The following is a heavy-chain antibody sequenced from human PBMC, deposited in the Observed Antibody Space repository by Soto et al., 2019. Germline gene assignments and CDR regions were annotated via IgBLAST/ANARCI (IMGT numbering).Heavy chain of an antibody. CDR1: GGSISSGGYS. CDR3: ARAGGLGAVAVDY. D-gene: IGHD6-19*01. J-gene: IGHJ4*02. Sequence: QLQLQESGSGLVKPSQTLSLTCAVSGGSISSGGYSWSWIRQPPGKGLEWIGYIYHSGSTYYNPSLRSRVTLEVDRSNNQFSLKLSSVTAADTAVYYCARAGGLGAVAVDYWGQGTLVTVSS. CDR2: IYHSGST. V-gene: IGHV4-30-2*01.